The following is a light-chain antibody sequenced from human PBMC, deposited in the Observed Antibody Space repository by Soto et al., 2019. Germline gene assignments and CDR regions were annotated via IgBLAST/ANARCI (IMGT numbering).Light chain of an antibody. CDR2: EVS. Sequence: QSALTQPASVSGSPGQSITISCNGTSSDVGGYDYVSWYQQYPGKAPKLMISEVSNRPSGVSNRFSGSKSGNTASLTISGLQAEDEADYYCGSYTNNTTPYVFGTGTKLTVL. CDR3: GSYTNNTTPYV. CDR1: SSDVGGYDY. J-gene: IGLJ1*01. V-gene: IGLV2-14*01.